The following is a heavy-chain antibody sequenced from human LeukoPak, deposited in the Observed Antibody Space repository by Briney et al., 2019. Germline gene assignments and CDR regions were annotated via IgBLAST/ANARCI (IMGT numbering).Heavy chain of an antibody. V-gene: IGHV3-74*01. CDR2: ISRDGATT. J-gene: IGHJ4*02. CDR3: VRLLDIDY. D-gene: IGHD1-1*01. CDR1: GFTFRNYW. Sequence: GGSLRLSCAASGFTFRNYWMHWVRQAPGKGLVWVSRISRDGATTHYAGSVKGRFTISRDNAKNMVYLQMDSLSAEDTAVYYCVRLLDIDYWGQGTLVTGPS.